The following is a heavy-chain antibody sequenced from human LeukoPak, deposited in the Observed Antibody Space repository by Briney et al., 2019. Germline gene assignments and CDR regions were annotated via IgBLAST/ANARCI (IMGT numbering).Heavy chain of an antibody. J-gene: IGHJ5*02. CDR1: GDTISSTKW. Sequence: SGTLSLTCAVSGDTISSTKWWSWVRQSPGKGLEWVGEIHHSVGSNYNPSLKSRATISLDKSNNQFSLSLRSVTAADTAVYYCARGRGGDPLSWGRGTLVTVSS. V-gene: IGHV4-4*02. CDR2: IHHSVGS. D-gene: IGHD4-17*01. CDR3: ARGRGGDPLS.